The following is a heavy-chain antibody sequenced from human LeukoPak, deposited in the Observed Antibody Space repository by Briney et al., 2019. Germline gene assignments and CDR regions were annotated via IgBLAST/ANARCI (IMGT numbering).Heavy chain of an antibody. CDR2: INTDGRST. CDR1: GFTFSSYW. V-gene: IGHV3-74*01. J-gene: IGHJ4*02. CDR3: ARPSAAGPYFDY. D-gene: IGHD6-13*01. Sequence: GGSMRLSCAASGFTFSSYWMHWVRQAPGKGLVSVSHINTDGRSTGHADSVKGRFTISRDNAKNTLYLQMNSLRAEDTAVCYCARPSAAGPYFDYWGQGTLVTVSS.